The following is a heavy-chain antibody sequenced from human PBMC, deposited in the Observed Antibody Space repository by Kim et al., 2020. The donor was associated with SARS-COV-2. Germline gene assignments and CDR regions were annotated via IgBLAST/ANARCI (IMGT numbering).Heavy chain of an antibody. J-gene: IGHJ4*02. Sequence: YADALMGPFTVSRDNVKNTLYLQMADLRAEDTALYYCAKDHERCGWPTFDYWGQGTLVTVSS. D-gene: IGHD2-21*01. CDR3: AKDHERCGWPTFDY. V-gene: IGHV3-23*01.